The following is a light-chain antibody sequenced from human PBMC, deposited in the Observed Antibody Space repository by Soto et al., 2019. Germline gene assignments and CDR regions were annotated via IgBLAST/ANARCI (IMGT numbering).Light chain of an antibody. Sequence: QSVLAQPPSVSGAPGQRVTISCTGSRSNIGAGYDVHWYQQLPGTAPKLLIYDNRNRPSGVPDRFSGSKSGTSASLAITGLQAEDEADYYCQSYDSSLSAYVFGTGTKVTVL. CDR2: DNR. CDR1: RSNIGAGYD. J-gene: IGLJ1*01. V-gene: IGLV1-40*01. CDR3: QSYDSSLSAYV.